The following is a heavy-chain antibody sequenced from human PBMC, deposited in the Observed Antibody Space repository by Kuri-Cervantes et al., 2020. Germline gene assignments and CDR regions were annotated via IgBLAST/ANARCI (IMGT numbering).Heavy chain of an antibody. D-gene: IGHD4-17*01. CDR2: NDSGGST. CDR1: GFIFSSYS. J-gene: IGHJ5*02. Sequence: GESMKISCAASGFIFSSYSMNWVRQARGRGLGCVSVNDSGGSTYYADSVKGRFTISRDNSKNTLYLQMNILRAEDTAVYDCAKGVVGLRNWFDPWGQGTLVTVSS. V-gene: IGHV3-66*02. CDR3: AKGVVGLRNWFDP.